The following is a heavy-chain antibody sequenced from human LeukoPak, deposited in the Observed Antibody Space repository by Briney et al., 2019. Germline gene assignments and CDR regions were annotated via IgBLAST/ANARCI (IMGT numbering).Heavy chain of an antibody. J-gene: IGHJ3*02. CDR2: INGDGSST. CDR3: TRDGYGFDI. Sequence: GGPLRLSCAASGFSFSSYWMHWVRQAPGKGLVWVSRINGDGSSTSYADSVKGRFTISRDNAKNTLYLQMNSLRAEDTAVYYCTRDGYGFDIWGQGTMVTVSS. V-gene: IGHV3-74*01. CDR1: GFSFSSYW.